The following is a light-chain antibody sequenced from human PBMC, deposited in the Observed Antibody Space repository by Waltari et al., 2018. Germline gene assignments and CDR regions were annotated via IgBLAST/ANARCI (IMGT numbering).Light chain of an antibody. CDR2: DAA. Sequence: EIVLTQPPASLSLSPGDRATLSCRASPSVGRTLAWYQQRPGQAPRLLIYDAASRATGIPDRFSGSGSGTDFSLTISRLEPEDFAVYYCQKYGTRPATFGQGTKVEVK. J-gene: IGKJ1*01. V-gene: IGKV3-20*01. CDR1: PSVGRT. CDR3: QKYGTRPAT.